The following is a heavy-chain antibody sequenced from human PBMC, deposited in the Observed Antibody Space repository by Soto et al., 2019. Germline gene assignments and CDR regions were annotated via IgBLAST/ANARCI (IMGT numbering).Heavy chain of an antibody. CDR1: GYSFTSYW. CDR2: IDPSDSYT. J-gene: IGHJ4*02. Sequence: GESLKISCKGSGYSFTSYWISWVRQMPGKGLEWIGRIDPSDSYTNYSPSFQGHVTISADKSISTAYVQWSSLKASDTAMYYCARLDYYDSSGYPFDYWGQGTLVTVSS. D-gene: IGHD3-22*01. V-gene: IGHV5-10-1*01. CDR3: ARLDYYDSSGYPFDY.